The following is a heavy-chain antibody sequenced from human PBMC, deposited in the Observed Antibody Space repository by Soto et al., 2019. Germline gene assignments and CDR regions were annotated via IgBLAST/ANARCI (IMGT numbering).Heavy chain of an antibody. CDR1: GGFISSSSYF. CDR3: ARHPRDFWFHP. Sequence: QLQLQESGPGLVKPSETLSLTCSVSGGFISSSSYFWGWIRQPPGKGLEWIGSIYYSGSTYYNPSLKSRGTVSVDPSKNQFPPKLSPLTAADTAVYYWARHPRDFWFHPWGQGTLVTVSS. CDR2: IYYSGST. D-gene: IGHD2-21*02. V-gene: IGHV4-39*01. J-gene: IGHJ5*02.